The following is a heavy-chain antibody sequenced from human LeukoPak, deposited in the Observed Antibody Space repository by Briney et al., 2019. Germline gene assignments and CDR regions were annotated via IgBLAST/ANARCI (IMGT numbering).Heavy chain of an antibody. CDR1: GYSISSGYY. D-gene: IGHD3-10*01. CDR2: IYHSGST. J-gene: IGHJ5*02. CDR3: ARGLGPGNWFDP. Sequence: PSQTLSLTCTVSGYSISSGYYWGWIRQPPGKVLEWVGSIYHSGSTFYNPSLKSRVTISVDTSKNQFSLKLSSVTAADTAMYYCARGLGPGNWFDPWGQGTLVTVSS. V-gene: IGHV4-38-2*02.